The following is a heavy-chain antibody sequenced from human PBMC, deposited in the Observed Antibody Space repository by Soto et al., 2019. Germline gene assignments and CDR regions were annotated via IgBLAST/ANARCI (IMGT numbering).Heavy chain of an antibody. CDR1: GFTFSSYG. CDR3: AKSTLVVVTATYFDY. Sequence: QVQLVESGGGVVQPGRSLRLSCAASGFTFSSYGMHWVRQAPGKGLKWVAVISYDGSNKYYADSVKGRFTISRDNSKNTLYLQMNSLRAEDTAVYYCAKSTLVVVTATYFDYWGQGTLVTVSS. CDR2: ISYDGSNK. D-gene: IGHD2-21*02. J-gene: IGHJ4*02. V-gene: IGHV3-30*18.